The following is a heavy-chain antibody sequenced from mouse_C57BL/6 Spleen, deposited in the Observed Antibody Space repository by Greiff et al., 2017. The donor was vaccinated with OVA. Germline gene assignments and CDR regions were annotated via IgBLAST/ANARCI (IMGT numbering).Heavy chain of an antibody. Sequence: VQRVESGPGLVAPSQSLSITCTVSGFSLTSYAISWVRQPPGKGLEWLGVIWTGGGTNYNSALKSRLSISKDNSKSQVFLKMNSLQTDDTARYYCARNSRVYYGSSHFDYWGQGTTLTVSS. CDR3: ARNSRVYYGSSHFDY. CDR2: IWTGGGT. V-gene: IGHV2-9-1*01. CDR1: GFSLTSYA. D-gene: IGHD1-1*01. J-gene: IGHJ2*01.